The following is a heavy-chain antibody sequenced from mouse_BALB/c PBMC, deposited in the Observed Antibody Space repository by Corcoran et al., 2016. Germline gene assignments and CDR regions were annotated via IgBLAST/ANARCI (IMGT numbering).Heavy chain of an antibody. Sequence: ELQLQQSGAELVKPGASVKLSCTASGFNIKDTYMHWVKQRPEQGLEGIGRIDPANGNTKYDPKFQGKATITADTSSNTAYLQLSSLTSEDTAVYYWARRDYGSSSSWFAYWGQGTLVTVSA. V-gene: IGHV14-3*02. D-gene: IGHD1-1*01. CDR2: IDPANGNT. CDR1: GFNIKDTY. CDR3: ARRDYGSSSSWFAY. J-gene: IGHJ3*01.